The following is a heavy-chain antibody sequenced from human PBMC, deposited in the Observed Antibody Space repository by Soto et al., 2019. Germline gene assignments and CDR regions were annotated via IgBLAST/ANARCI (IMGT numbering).Heavy chain of an antibody. J-gene: IGHJ6*02. D-gene: IGHD5-12*01. CDR3: ARSTRRDGYNYLYYYGMDV. CDR2: INPNSGGT. CDR1: GYTFTGYY. V-gene: IGHV1-2*02. Sequence: GASVKVSCKASGYTFTGYYMHWVRQAPGQGLEWMGWINPNSGGTNYAQKFQGRVTMTRDTSISTAYTELSRLRSDDTAVYYCARSTRRDGYNYLYYYGMDVWGQGTTVTVSS.